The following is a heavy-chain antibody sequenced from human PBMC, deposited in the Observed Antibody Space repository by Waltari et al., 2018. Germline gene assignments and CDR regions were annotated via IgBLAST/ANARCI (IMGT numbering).Heavy chain of an antibody. J-gene: IGHJ4*02. CDR2: INPNSGGR. V-gene: IGHV1-2*02. CDR3: ARGALYGSGSPFDY. D-gene: IGHD3-10*01. Sequence: QVQLVQSGAEVKKPGASVKVSCKASGYTFTGYYMHWVRQARGQGLEWMGWINPNSGGRSYAQKFQGRVTMTRDTAISTAYMELSRLRSDDTAVYYCARGALYGSGSPFDYWGQGTLVTVSS. CDR1: GYTFTGYY.